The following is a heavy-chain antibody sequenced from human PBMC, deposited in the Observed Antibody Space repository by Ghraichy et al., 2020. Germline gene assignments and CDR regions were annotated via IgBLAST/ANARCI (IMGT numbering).Heavy chain of an antibody. Sequence: GGSLRLSCSASGFTLSRYGMHWVRQAPGKGLEWVAVMWYDGRTKYYADSVKGRFIISRDNSKNTLYLQLNSLRDEDTAVYYCARDLGGGDPKLLDYWGQGTLLLVS. J-gene: IGHJ4*02. V-gene: IGHV3-33*01. CDR3: ARDLGGGDPKLLDY. CDR1: GFTLSRYG. CDR2: MWYDGRTK. D-gene: IGHD2-21*02.